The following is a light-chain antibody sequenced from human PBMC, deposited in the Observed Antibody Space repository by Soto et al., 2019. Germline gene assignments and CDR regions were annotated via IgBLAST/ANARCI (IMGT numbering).Light chain of an antibody. CDR1: QGIRND. CDR3: LQHNMYPVI. V-gene: IGKV1-17*01. J-gene: IGKJ5*01. CDR2: AAS. Sequence: DIQMTQSPSSLSASVGDRVTITCRASQGIRNDVGGYQQKPGKAPKRLSYAASSLQSGVPSRISGRGSGTESNLQISSLQPEGVVTCNILQHNMYPVIFGQGTRLEIK.